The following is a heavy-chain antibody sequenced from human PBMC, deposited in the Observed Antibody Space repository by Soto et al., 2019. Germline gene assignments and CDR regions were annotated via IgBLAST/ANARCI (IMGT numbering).Heavy chain of an antibody. J-gene: IGHJ6*02. V-gene: IGHV1-69*02. Sequence: SVKVSCKASGGTFSSYTISWVRQSPGQGLEWMGRIIPILGIANYAQKFQGRVTITADKSTSTAYMELSSLRSEDTAVYYCARGSGWYDPGPYYYYYGMDVWGQGTTVTVSS. D-gene: IGHD6-19*01. CDR1: GGTFSSYT. CDR2: IIPILGIA. CDR3: ARGSGWYDPGPYYYYYGMDV.